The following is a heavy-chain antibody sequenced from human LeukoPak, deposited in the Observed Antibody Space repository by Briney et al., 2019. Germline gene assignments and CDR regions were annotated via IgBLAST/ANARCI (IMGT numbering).Heavy chain of an antibody. CDR1: GFTFSRHV. J-gene: IGHJ4*02. D-gene: IGHD3-16*01. CDR3: VKEGRFLPPAN. CDR2: ISAGGDIT. Sequence: GGSLRLSCAASGFTFSRHVMSWVRQAPGKGLEWVSAISAGGDITLYADSVKGRFTISRDTSQNTVYLQMNSLRAEDTATYYCVKEGRFLPPANWGQGTLVTVSS. V-gene: IGHV3-23*01.